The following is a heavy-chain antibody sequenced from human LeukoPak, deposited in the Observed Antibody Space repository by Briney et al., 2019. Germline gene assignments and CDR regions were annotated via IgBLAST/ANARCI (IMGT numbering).Heavy chain of an antibody. CDR3: ARGRVGKYYYGSGSYYQKGLYYYYYGMDV. CDR1: GFTFSSYD. CDR2: IGTAGDT. D-gene: IGHD3-10*01. V-gene: IGHV3-13*01. J-gene: IGHJ6*02. Sequence: GGSLRLSCAASGFTFSSYDMHWVRQATGKGLEWVSAIGTAGDTYYPGSVKGRFTISRENAKNSLYLQMNSLRAGDTAVYYCARGRVGKYYYGSGSYYQKGLYYYYYGMDVWGQGTTVTVSS.